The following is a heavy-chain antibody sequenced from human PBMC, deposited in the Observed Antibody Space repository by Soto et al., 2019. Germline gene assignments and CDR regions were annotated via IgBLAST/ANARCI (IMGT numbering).Heavy chain of an antibody. D-gene: IGHD4-17*01. J-gene: IGHJ4*02. CDR3: ARDRGVKTVTGFDY. Sequence: EVQLVESGGGLVQPGGSLRLSCAASGFTFSSYSMNWVRQAPGKGLEWVSYIRSSSSTIYYADSVKGRFTISRDNAKNSLYLQMNSLRDEDTAVYYCARDRGVKTVTGFDYWGQGTLVTVSS. V-gene: IGHV3-48*02. CDR2: IRSSSSTI. CDR1: GFTFSSYS.